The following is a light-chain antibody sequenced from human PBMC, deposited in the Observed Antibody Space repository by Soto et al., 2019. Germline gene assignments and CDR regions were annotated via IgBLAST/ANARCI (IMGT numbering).Light chain of an antibody. CDR2: DAS. CDR3: QHCDNLPLS. J-gene: IGKJ4*01. Sequence: DIRITQSPSSLSASIGDRVTITCQGRQDRANSLNWYQQKPGKAPKLLSYDASNLATGVPTKFSGSGSGTDFTFTISSRQPEDIATYYCQHCDNLPLSFGGGTKVEI. CDR1: QDRANS. V-gene: IGKV1-33*01.